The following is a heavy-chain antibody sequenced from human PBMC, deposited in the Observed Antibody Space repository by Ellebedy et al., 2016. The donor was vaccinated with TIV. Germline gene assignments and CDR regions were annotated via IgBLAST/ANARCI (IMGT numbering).Heavy chain of an antibody. CDR3: ARYHTYPDSTGTRYYYYGMDV. D-gene: IGHD1-1*01. Sequence: MPSETLSLTCTVSGGSISSYYWNWIRQPPGKGLEWIGYIYYSGSTNYNPSLKSRVTISVDTSKNQFSLKLSSVTAADTAVYYFARYHTYPDSTGTRYYYYGMDVWGQGTTVTVSS. CDR2: IYYSGST. CDR1: GGSISSYY. V-gene: IGHV4-59*01. J-gene: IGHJ6*02.